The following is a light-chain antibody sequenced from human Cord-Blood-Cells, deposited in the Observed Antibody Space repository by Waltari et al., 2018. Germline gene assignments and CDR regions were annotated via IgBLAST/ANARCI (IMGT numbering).Light chain of an antibody. V-gene: IGLV2-14*01. CDR3: SSYTSSSTVV. Sequence: QSALTQPASVSGSPGQSITISCTGTSSDVGGYNYVSWYQQHPGKAPKLMIYDVSNRPSGVSTRFSGSKPGNTASLTISGLQAEDEADYYCSSYTSSSTVVFVGGTKLTVL. CDR2: DVS. J-gene: IGLJ2*01. CDR1: SSDVGGYNY.